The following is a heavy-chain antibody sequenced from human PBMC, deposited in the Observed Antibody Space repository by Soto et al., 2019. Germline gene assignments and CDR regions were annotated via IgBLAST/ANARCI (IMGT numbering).Heavy chain of an antibody. CDR1: GFTFSSYG. V-gene: IGHV3-30*18. Sequence: GGSLRLSCAASGFTFSSYGMHWVRQAPGKGLEWVAVISYDGSNKYYADSVKGRFTISRDNSKITLYLQMNGLRAEDTAVYYCAKGKTIFGVVVVSEYWGQGTLVTVSS. CDR3: AKGKTIFGVVVVSEY. D-gene: IGHD3-3*01. CDR2: ISYDGSNK. J-gene: IGHJ4*01.